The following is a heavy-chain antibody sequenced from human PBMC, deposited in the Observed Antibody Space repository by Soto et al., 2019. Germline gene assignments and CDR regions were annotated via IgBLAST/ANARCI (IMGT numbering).Heavy chain of an antibody. Sequence: QVQLQESGPGLVKPSQTLSLTCTVSGGSISSGDYYWSWIRQPPGKGLEWIGYIYYRGSTYYNPSRKSRVTISVDTSMHQFSPKLSSVTAADTAVYYCARDFGDGYKNNWFDPWGQGTLVTVSS. D-gene: IGHD5-12*01. CDR1: GGSISSGDYY. CDR3: ARDFGDGYKNNWFDP. CDR2: IYYRGST. V-gene: IGHV4-30-4*01. J-gene: IGHJ5*02.